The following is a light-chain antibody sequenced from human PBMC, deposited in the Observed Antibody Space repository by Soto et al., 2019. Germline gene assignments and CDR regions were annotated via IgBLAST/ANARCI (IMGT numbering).Light chain of an antibody. V-gene: IGLV1-51*01. J-gene: IGLJ2*01. CDR3: GTWDSSLSAVV. Sequence: QAVVTQPPSVSAAPGQKVTISCSGSSSNIGNNYVSWYQQLPGIAPKLLIYDNTRRPSGIPERFSGSKSDTSATLGITGLQTGDEADYYCGTWDSSLSAVVFGGGTKLTVL. CDR2: DNT. CDR1: SSNIGNNY.